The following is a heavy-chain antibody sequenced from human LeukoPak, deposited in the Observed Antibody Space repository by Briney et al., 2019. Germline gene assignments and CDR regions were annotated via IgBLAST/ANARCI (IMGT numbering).Heavy chain of an antibody. V-gene: IGHV3-21*01. Sequence: SGGSLRLSCVASGFTFSSYSMNWVRQAPGKGLEWVSSISSSSTYIYYADSVKGRFPFSRDNAKNSLYLQMNSLRAEDTAVYYCASSPEDSSGWYYFQHWGQGTLVTVSS. CDR3: ASSPEDSSGWYYFQH. CDR2: ISSSSTYI. CDR1: GFTFSSYS. D-gene: IGHD6-19*01. J-gene: IGHJ1*01.